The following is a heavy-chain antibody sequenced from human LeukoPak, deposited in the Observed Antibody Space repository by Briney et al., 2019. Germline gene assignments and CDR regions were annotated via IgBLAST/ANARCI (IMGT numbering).Heavy chain of an antibody. J-gene: IGHJ4*02. CDR1: GGSISSYY. Sequence: PSGTLSLTCTVSGGSISSYYWSWIRQPPGKGLEWIGYIYLRGSTNYNPSLKSRVTISVDTSKNQFSLKLSSVTAADTAVYYCASGGGATGYFDYWGQGTLVTVSS. CDR3: ASGGGATGYFDY. D-gene: IGHD1-26*01. V-gene: IGHV4-59*01. CDR2: IYLRGST.